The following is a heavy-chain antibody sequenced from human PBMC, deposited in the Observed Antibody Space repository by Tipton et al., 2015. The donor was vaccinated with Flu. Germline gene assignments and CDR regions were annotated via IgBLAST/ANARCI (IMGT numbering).Heavy chain of an antibody. J-gene: IGHJ4*02. D-gene: IGHD1-1*01. Sequence: QLVQSGAELKKPGESLKISCQASGYSFTTYWIGWVRQQPGKGLEWMGIVYPADSDTKYSPSFEGQVTISADKSRNTAYLQWNSLRTSDTAMYYCARRREALADYCSQGTLVTVSS. CDR1: GYSFTTYW. V-gene: IGHV5-51*03. CDR2: VYPADSDT. CDR3: ARRREALADY.